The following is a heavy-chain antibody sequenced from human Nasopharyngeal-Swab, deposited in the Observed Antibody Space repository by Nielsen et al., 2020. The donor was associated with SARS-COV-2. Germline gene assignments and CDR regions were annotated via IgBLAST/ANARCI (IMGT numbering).Heavy chain of an antibody. D-gene: IGHD5-18*01. CDR2: IYHSGST. J-gene: IGHJ5*02. Sequence: WIRQPPGKGLERIGSIYHSGSTDSTPSLKSRVTISEDTSKNQFSLKLSSVTAADTAVYYCARVTLGEDSYGDNWFDPWGQGTLVTVSS. CDR3: ARVTLGEDSYGDNWFDP. V-gene: IGHV4-38-2*02.